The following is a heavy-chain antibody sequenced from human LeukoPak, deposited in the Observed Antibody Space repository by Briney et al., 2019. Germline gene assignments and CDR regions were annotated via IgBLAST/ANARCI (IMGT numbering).Heavy chain of an antibody. J-gene: IGHJ4*02. CDR2: ISAYNGNT. CDR1: GYTFTSYG. D-gene: IGHD3-22*01. V-gene: IGHV1-18*01. Sequence: ASVKVSCKASGYTFTSYGISWVRQAPGQGLEWMGWISAYNGNTNYAQKLQGRVTMTTDTSTSTAYMELRSLRSDDTAVYYCARGAVRNTYYYDSSGYSYCGQGTLVTVSS. CDR3: ARGAVRNTYYYDSSGYSY.